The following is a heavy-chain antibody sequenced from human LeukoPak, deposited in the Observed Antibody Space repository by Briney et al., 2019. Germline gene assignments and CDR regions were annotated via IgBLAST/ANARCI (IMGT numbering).Heavy chain of an antibody. CDR3: ARDYCGGDCYVDY. CDR1: GFSFSSYI. J-gene: IGHJ4*02. D-gene: IGHD2-21*02. V-gene: IGHV3-33*08. CDR2: IWYDGSSK. Sequence: PGGSLRLSCAASGFSFSSYIMNWVRQAPGKGLEWVAVIWYDGSSKYYADSVKGRFTISKDKSKNTLYQQMNNLRTEDTAVYYCARDYCGGDCYVDYWGQGTLVTVSS.